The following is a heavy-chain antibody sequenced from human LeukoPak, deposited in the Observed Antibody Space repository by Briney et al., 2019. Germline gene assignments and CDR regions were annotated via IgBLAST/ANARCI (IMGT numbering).Heavy chain of an antibody. D-gene: IGHD3-10*01. V-gene: IGHV3-53*01. CDR1: GFTVSSNY. Sequence: GGSLRLSCAASGFTVSSNYMSWVRQAPGKGLEWVSVIYSGGSTYYADSVKGRFTISRDNSKNTLYLQMNSLRAEDTAVYYCARVLVVVRGGVDYWGQGTLVTVSS. CDR2: IYSGGST. CDR3: ARVLVVVRGGVDY. J-gene: IGHJ4*02.